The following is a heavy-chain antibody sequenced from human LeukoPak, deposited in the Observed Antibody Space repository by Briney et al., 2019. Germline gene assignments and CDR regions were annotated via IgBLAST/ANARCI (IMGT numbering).Heavy chain of an antibody. Sequence: SETLSLTCTVSGGSISSGGYYWSWIRQPPGKGLEWIGYIYHSGSTYYNPSLKSRVTISVDRSKNQFSLKLSSVTAADTAVYYCATEQKHCSSTSCLIGAFDYWGQGTLVTVSS. CDR3: ATEQKHCSSTSCLIGAFDY. CDR1: GGSISSGGYY. V-gene: IGHV4-30-2*02. CDR2: IYHSGST. J-gene: IGHJ4*02. D-gene: IGHD2-2*01.